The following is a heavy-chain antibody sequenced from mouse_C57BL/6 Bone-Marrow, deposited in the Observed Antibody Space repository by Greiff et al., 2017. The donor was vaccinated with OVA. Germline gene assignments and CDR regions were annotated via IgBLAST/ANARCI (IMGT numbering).Heavy chain of an antibody. CDR3: ARDGIVTLDY. CDR2: ISDGGSYT. D-gene: IGHD2-5*01. J-gene: IGHJ2*01. V-gene: IGHV5-4*01. CDR1: GFTFSSYA. Sequence: EVKVEESGGGLVKPGGSLKLSCAASGFTFSSYAMSWVRQTPEKRLEWVATISDGGSYTYYPDNVKGRFTISRDNAKNNLYLQMSHLKSEDTAMYYCARDGIVTLDYWGQGTTLTVSS.